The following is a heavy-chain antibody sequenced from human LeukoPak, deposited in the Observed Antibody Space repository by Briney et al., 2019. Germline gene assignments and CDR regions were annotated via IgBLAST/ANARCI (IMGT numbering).Heavy chain of an antibody. D-gene: IGHD4-23*01. CDR3: TRSVREGYFDY. CDR2: ISSSGSTI. Sequence: GGSLRLSCAASGFTFSSYEMNWVRQAPGKGLEWVSYISSSGSTIYYADSVKGRFTISRDNSKNTLYLQMNSLRTEDTAMYYCTRSVREGYFDYWGQGALVTVSS. V-gene: IGHV3-48*03. J-gene: IGHJ4*02. CDR1: GFTFSSYE.